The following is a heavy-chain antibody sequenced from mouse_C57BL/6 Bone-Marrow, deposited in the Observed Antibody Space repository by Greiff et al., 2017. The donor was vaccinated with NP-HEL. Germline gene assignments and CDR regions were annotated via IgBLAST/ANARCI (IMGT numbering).Heavy chain of an antibody. CDR1: GYTFTSYW. Sequence: QVQLKESGAELVKPGASVKLSCKASGYTFTSYWMQWVKQRPGQGLEWIGEIDPSDSYTNYNQKFKGKATLTVDTSSSTAYMQLSSLTSEDSAVYYCARELTFAYWGKGTLVTVSA. CDR3: ARELTFAY. D-gene: IGHD4-1*01. CDR2: IDPSDSYT. V-gene: IGHV1-50*01. J-gene: IGHJ3*01.